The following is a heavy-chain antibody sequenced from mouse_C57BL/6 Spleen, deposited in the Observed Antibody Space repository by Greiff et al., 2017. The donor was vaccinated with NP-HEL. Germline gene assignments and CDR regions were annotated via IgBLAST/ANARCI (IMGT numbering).Heavy chain of an antibody. CDR3: ARILRGVYYYAMDY. J-gene: IGHJ4*01. CDR1: GYTFTDHT. D-gene: IGHD1-1*01. CDR2: IYPRDGST. Sequence: VNLVESDAELVKPGASVKISCKVSGYTFTDHTIHWMKQRPEQGLEWIGYIYPRDGSTKYNEKFKGKATLTADKSSSTAYMQLNSLTSEDSAVYFCARILRGVYYYAMDYWGQGTSVTVSS. V-gene: IGHV1-78*01.